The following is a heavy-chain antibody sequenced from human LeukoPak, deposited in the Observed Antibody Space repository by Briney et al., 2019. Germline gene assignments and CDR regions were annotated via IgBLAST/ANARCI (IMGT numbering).Heavy chain of an antibody. CDR1: GFTFSSYA. J-gene: IGHJ4*02. Sequence: GGSLRLSCAASGFTFSSYAMSWVRQAPGKGLEWVSAISGSGGSTYYADSVKGRFTFSRDNSKKMAYLQMNSLRVEDTAVYYCAKDLPDYGDYIEGYWGQGTLVTVSS. V-gene: IGHV3-23*01. CDR3: AKDLPDYGDYIEGY. CDR2: ISGSGGST. D-gene: IGHD4-17*01.